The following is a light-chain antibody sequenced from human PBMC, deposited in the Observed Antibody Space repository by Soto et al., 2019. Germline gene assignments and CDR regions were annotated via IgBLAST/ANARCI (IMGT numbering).Light chain of an antibody. V-gene: IGKV1-39*01. CDR2: LKS. J-gene: IGKJ2*01. Sequence: DIQMTQSPSSLSASVGDRVTITCRASQTTGSNLNWYQLKPGKAPRLLIYLKSTLQSGVPSRFSGSASGTDFTLTISSLQPEDFATYYCQQTYSSPYTFGQGTRLEFK. CDR1: QTTGSN. CDR3: QQTYSSPYT.